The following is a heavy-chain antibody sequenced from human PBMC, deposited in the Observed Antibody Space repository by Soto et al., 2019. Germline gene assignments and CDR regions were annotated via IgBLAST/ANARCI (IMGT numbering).Heavy chain of an antibody. Sequence: ASVKVSCKASGYTFTSYAMHWVRQAPGQRLEWMGWINAGNGDTKYSQKFQGRVTITRDTSASTAYMELSSLRSEDTAVYYCARVGCSGGSCYSSWFDPWGQGTLVTVSS. CDR2: INAGNGDT. CDR1: GYTFTSYA. D-gene: IGHD2-15*01. V-gene: IGHV1-3*01. CDR3: ARVGCSGGSCYSSWFDP. J-gene: IGHJ5*02.